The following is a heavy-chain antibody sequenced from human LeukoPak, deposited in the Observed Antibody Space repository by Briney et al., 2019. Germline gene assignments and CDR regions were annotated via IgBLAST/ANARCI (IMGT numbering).Heavy chain of an antibody. V-gene: IGHV3-23*01. CDR3: AKESLYYYYMDV. CDR2: ISGSAGST. Sequence: GGSLRLSCAASGFTFSSYEMNWVRQAPGKGLEWVSTISGSAGSTYYADSVKGWFTISRDNSKNTLYLQMNSLRVEDTAVYYCAKESLYYYYMDVWGKGTTVTISS. J-gene: IGHJ6*03. CDR1: GFTFSSYE.